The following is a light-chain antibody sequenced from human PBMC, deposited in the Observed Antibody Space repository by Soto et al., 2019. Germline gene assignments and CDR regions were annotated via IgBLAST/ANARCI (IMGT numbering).Light chain of an antibody. V-gene: IGLV2-14*01. CDR3: SSYTSSSTPYV. J-gene: IGLJ1*01. CDR2: DVS. Sequence: LTQPASVSGSPGQSITISCTGTSSDVGGYNYVSWYQQHPGKAPKLMIYDVSNRPSGVSNRFSGSKSGNTASLTISGLQAEDEADYYCSSYTSSSTPYVFGTGTKATV. CDR1: SSDVGGYNY.